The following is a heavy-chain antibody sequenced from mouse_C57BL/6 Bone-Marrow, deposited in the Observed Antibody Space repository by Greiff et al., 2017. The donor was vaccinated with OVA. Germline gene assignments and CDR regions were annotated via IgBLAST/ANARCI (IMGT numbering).Heavy chain of an antibody. Sequence: EVKVEESGGGLVKPGGSLKLSCAASGFTFSSYAMSWVRQTPEKRLEWVATISDGGSYTYYPDNVKGRFTISRDNAKNNLYRQMSHLKAEDTAMYCCARENDYDWFAYWGQGTLVTVSA. CDR1: GFTFSSYA. D-gene: IGHD2-4*01. CDR2: ISDGGSYT. CDR3: ARENDYDWFAY. J-gene: IGHJ3*01. V-gene: IGHV5-4*01.